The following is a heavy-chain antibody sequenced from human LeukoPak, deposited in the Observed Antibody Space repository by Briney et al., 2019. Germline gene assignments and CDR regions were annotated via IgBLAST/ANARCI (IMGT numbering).Heavy chain of an antibody. CDR1: GYTFSQYS. D-gene: IGHD5-12*01. J-gene: IGHJ5*02. CDR3: ARDAGNSGYGCDL. Sequence: GGSLRLSCAASGYTFSQYSINWVRQAPGKGLEWVSHLRYTGETFYADSVKGRFTISRDNVRNSLYLQMNSLRAEDTAMYYCARDAGNSGYGCDLWGQGTLVTVSS. CDR2: LRYTGET. V-gene: IGHV3-48*01.